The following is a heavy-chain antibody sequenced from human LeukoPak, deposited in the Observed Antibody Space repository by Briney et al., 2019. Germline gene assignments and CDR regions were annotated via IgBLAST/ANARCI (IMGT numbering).Heavy chain of an antibody. CDR2: IIPIFGTA. Sequence: SVKVSCKASGGTFSSYAISWVRQAPGQGLEWMGGIIPIFGTANYAQKFQGRVTITADKSASTAYMELSSLRSEDTAVYYCATWYYYDSSDYYLADYWGQGTLVTVSS. CDR1: GGTFSSYA. V-gene: IGHV1-69*06. J-gene: IGHJ4*02. CDR3: ATWYYYDSSDYYLADY. D-gene: IGHD3-22*01.